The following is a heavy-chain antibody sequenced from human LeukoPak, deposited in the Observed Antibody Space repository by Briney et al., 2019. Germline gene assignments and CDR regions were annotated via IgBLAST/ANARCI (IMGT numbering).Heavy chain of an antibody. CDR3: ARRLAYYDYVWGSYGTTYYFDY. J-gene: IGHJ4*02. CDR2: INHSGST. CDR1: GGSFSGYY. V-gene: IGHV4-34*01. D-gene: IGHD3-16*01. Sequence: SETLSLTCAVYGGSFSGYYWSWIRQPPGKGLEWIGEINHSGSTNYNPSLKSRVTISVDTSKNQFSLKLSSVTAADAAVYYCARRLAYYDYVWGSYGTTYYFDYRGQGTLVTVSS.